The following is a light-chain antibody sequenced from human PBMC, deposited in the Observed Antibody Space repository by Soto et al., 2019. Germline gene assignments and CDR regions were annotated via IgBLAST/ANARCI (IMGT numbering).Light chain of an antibody. Sequence: EIVMTQSPAALSVSPVGRATLSCRASQSIGDTLAWYQQRPGQAPRLLIYGASTRATDTPVRFRGSGSGTEFTLTISSLQSEDFAVYYCQQYNNWPPSIIFGQGTRLEI. CDR2: GAS. CDR1: QSIGDT. J-gene: IGKJ5*01. V-gene: IGKV3-15*01. CDR3: QQYNNWPPSII.